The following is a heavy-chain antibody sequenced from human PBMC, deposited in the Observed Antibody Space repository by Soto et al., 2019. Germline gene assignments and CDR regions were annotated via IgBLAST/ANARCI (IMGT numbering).Heavy chain of an antibody. V-gene: IGHV1-3*01. Sequence: QVQLVQSGAEVKRPGASVKVACKASGYSFTTHALHCVRQAPGQSLQWLGWINGGNGYTRYSQDFQGRVSFARDSSSSTAYMELRSLRLEDTAVYYCARGAVRFEEALLPDYWGQGSLITVSS. CDR2: INGGNGYT. CDR3: ARGAVRFEEALLPDY. CDR1: GYSFTTHA. D-gene: IGHD6-19*01. J-gene: IGHJ4*02.